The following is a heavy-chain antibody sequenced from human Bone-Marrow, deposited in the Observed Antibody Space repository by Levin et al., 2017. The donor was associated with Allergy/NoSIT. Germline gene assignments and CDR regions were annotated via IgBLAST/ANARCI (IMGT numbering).Heavy chain of an antibody. D-gene: IGHD4-11*01. CDR2: IHPNTGGT. Sequence: GESLKISCKASGYSFTDYYMHWVRQAPGQGLEWMGRIHPNTGGTNYAQKFQGRVTMTRDTSISTGYMELNSLTSDDTAVYYCAMLDYSPPHLWGQGTLVTVSS. CDR1: GYSFTDYY. V-gene: IGHV1-2*06. CDR3: AMLDYSPPHL. J-gene: IGHJ5*02.